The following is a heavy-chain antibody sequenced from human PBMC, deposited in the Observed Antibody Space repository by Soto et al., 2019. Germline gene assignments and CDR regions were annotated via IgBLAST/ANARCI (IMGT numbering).Heavy chain of an antibody. D-gene: IGHD3-16*01. V-gene: IGHV3-74*01. CDR3: ARQKAEFGGGLVTQ. J-gene: IGHJ4*02. CDR2: INSDGSST. CDR1: GFTFSSYW. Sequence: EVQLVESGGGLVQPGGSLRLSCAASGFTFSSYWMHWVRQAPGKGLVWVSRINSDGSSTSYADSVKGRFTISRDNAKNPLYLQMNSLRAEDTAVYYCARQKAEFGGGLVTQWGQGTLVTVSS.